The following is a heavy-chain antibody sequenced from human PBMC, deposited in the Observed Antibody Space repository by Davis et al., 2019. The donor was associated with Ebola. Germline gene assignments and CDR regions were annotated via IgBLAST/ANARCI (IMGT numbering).Heavy chain of an antibody. CDR1: GFTVSSKY. D-gene: IGHD3/OR15-3a*01. CDR2: IYTGGRT. V-gene: IGHV3-53*01. J-gene: IGHJ6*04. Sequence: GGSLRLSCAASGFTVSSKYMSWVRQAPGKGLEWVSLIYTGGRTFYADSVEGRFTISRDNSENTLYLQMNGLRDEDTAVYYCARSSGYYDFLSPMDVWGKGTTVIVSS. CDR3: ARSSGYYDFLSPMDV.